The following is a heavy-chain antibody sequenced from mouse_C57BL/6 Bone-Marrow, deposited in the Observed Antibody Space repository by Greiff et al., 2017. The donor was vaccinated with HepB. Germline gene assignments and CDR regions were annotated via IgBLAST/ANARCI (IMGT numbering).Heavy chain of an antibody. CDR1: GFTFSSYG. CDR2: ISSGGSYT. D-gene: IGHD1-1*01. J-gene: IGHJ2*01. CDR3: ARRYYYGSLPFDY. V-gene: IGHV5-6*02. Sequence: EVNLVESGGDLVKPGGSLKLSCAASGFTFSSYGMSWVRQTPDKRLEWVATISSGGSYTYYPDSVKGRFTISRDNAKNTLYLQMSSLKSEDTAMYYCARRYYYGSLPFDYWGQGTTLTVSS.